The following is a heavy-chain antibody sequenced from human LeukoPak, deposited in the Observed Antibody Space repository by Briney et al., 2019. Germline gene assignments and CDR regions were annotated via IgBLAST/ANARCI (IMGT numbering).Heavy chain of an antibody. CDR2: IDRSGVT. V-gene: IGHV3-53*01. CDR1: GFTVHSNY. CDR3: AKDYRAHPLRPNWLDP. Sequence: QSGGSLRLSCAASGFTVHSNYMSWVRQAPGKGLEWVSVIDRSGVTHYADSVKGRFTISRDNPKNTLYLQMNSLRAEDTGVYYCAKDYRAHPLRPNWLDPWGQGTLVTVSS. D-gene: IGHD1-26*01. J-gene: IGHJ5*02.